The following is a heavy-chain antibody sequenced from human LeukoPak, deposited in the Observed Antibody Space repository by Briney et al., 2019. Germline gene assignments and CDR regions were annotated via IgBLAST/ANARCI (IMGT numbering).Heavy chain of an antibody. Sequence: ASVKVSCKASGGTFSSYAISWVRQAPGQGLEWMGGIIPIFGTANYAQKFQGRVTITADKSTSTAYMGLSSLRSEDTAVYYCARRGVESVSAVAIQDFDYWGQGTLVTVSS. J-gene: IGHJ4*02. CDR1: GGTFSSYA. CDR3: ARRGVESVSAVAIQDFDY. CDR2: IIPIFGTA. D-gene: IGHD6-19*01. V-gene: IGHV1-69*06.